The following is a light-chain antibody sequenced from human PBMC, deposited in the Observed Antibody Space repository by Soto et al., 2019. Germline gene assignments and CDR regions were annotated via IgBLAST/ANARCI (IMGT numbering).Light chain of an antibody. CDR3: LLSYNYDRV. V-gene: IGLV7-46*01. CDR2: EAS. Sequence: QAVVTQEPSVTVSPGGTVALTCGSSTGAVTSGHFPYWFQQKPGQAPRTLIYEASNKYSWTPARFSGSLLGGKAALTLSGAQPEDEADYYCLLSYNYDRVFGGGTKLTVL. CDR1: TGAVTSGHF. J-gene: IGLJ2*01.